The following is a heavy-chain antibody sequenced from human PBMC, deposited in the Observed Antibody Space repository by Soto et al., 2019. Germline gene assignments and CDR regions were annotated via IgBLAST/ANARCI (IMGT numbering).Heavy chain of an antibody. Sequence: EGQLVESGGGLVKPGGSLRLSCAVSGFSFSSYSLNWVRQAPGKGLEWVSSITSSSTYIHYADSVKGRFTISRDNAKNALYLQMNGLTAEDTAVYYCARVNNVDDAGRGVDYWGQGTLVTVSS. CDR3: ARVNNVDDAGRGVDY. V-gene: IGHV3-21*01. CDR1: GFSFSSYS. CDR2: ITSSSTYI. D-gene: IGHD3-10*01. J-gene: IGHJ4*02.